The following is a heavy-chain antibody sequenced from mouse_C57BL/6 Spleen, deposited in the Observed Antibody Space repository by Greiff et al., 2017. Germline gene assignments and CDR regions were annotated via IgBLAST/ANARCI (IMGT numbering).Heavy chain of an antibody. J-gene: IGHJ4*01. D-gene: IGHD1-1*01. CDR3: ARLDYGSYYAMDY. CDR1: GYAFSSSW. CDR2: IYPGDGDT. Sequence: VKLVESGPELVKPGASVKISCKASGYAFSSSWMNWVKQRPGKGLEWIGRIYPGDGDTNYNGKFKGKATLTADKSSSTAYMQLSSLTSEDSSVYFCARLDYGSYYAMDYWGQGTSVTVSS. V-gene: IGHV1-82*01.